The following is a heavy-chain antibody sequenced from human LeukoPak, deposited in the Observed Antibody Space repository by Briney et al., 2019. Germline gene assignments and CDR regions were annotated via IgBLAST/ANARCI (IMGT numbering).Heavy chain of an antibody. J-gene: IGHJ6*02. CDR2: ISYDGSNK. CDR3: ARDFRAVAGTNGMDV. CDR1: GFTFSSYA. Sequence: GGSLRLSCAASGFTFSSYAMHWVRQAPGKGLEWVAVISYDGSNKYYADSVKGRFTISRDNSKNTLYLQMNSLRAEDTAVYYCARDFRAVAGTNGMDVWGQGTTVTVSS. D-gene: IGHD6-19*01. V-gene: IGHV3-30-3*01.